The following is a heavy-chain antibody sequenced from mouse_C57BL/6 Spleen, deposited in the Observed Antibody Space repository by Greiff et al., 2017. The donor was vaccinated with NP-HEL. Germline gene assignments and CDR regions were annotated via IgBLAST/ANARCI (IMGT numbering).Heavy chain of an antibody. D-gene: IGHD2-3*01. Sequence: PALVPPSPSLSLSFPVSFFSFPLYCVPFFRPSPFPGLSWLGVIWSGGSTDYNAAFISRLSISKDNSKSQVFFKMNSLQADDTAIYYCAGDGYYASWFAYWGQGTLVTVSA. CDR3: AGDGYYASWFAY. CDR2: IWSGGST. CDR1: FFSFPLYC. J-gene: IGHJ3*01. V-gene: IGHV2-2*01.